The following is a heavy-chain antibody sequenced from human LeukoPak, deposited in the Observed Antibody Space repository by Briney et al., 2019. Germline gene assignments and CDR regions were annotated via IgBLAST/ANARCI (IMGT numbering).Heavy chain of an antibody. J-gene: IGHJ4*02. Sequence: PGGSLRLSCAASGFTFISYWMSWVRQAPGKGLEWVANIKQDGSEKYYVDSVKGRFTISRDNAKNSLYLQMNSLRAEDTAVYYCARDGRGSIVATDVNDYWGQGTLVTVSS. CDR1: GFTFISYW. V-gene: IGHV3-7*01. D-gene: IGHD5-12*01. CDR2: IKQDGSEK. CDR3: ARDGRGSIVATDVNDY.